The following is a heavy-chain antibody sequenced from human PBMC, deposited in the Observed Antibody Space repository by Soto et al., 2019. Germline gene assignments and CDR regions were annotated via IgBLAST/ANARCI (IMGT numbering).Heavy chain of an antibody. Sequence: QLQLVQSGAEVKKPGASVTISCTASGYTFICNYVYWVRQAPGQGIEWMGIINPSGASTSYAQKCQGSITMTSDTSTSTVYMDLSSLTSDDTAVYYCAREPEVCSSTSCHFDDWGQGALVTVSS. V-gene: IGHV1-46*01. CDR2: INPSGAST. CDR3: AREPEVCSSTSCHFDD. D-gene: IGHD2-2*01. CDR1: GYTFICNY. J-gene: IGHJ4*02.